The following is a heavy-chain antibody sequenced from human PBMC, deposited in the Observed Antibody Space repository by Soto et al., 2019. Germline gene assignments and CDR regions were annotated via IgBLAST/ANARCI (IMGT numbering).Heavy chain of an antibody. CDR3: ATMGLYCSGGSCYSDN. D-gene: IGHD2-15*01. V-gene: IGHV3-15*01. CDR2: IKNKGDGGTA. CDR1: GFLFPNAW. J-gene: IGHJ4*02. Sequence: EVQLVESGGGLVKPGGSLRLSCAGSGFLFPNAWMSWFLQAPGKGLEWVGHIKNKGDGGTADHAAAVKGRFVISRDDSERMVFLQMNSLKVEDTAVYYCATMGLYCSGGSCYSDNWGQGALVTVSS.